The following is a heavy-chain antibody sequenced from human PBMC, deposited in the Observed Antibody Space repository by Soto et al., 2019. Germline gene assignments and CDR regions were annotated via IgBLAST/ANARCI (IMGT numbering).Heavy chain of an antibody. CDR2: IDPSDSYT. D-gene: IGHD2-21*01. V-gene: IGHV5-10-1*01. CDR1: GYSFTSYW. Sequence: GESLKISCKGSGYSFTSYWISWVRQMRGKGLEWMGRIDPSDSYTNYSPSFQGHVTTSADKPISTAYLQWSSLKASDTAMYYCARQLLTGILVPDYGMDVSGQATTVTVSS. CDR3: ARQLLTGILVPDYGMDV. J-gene: IGHJ6*02.